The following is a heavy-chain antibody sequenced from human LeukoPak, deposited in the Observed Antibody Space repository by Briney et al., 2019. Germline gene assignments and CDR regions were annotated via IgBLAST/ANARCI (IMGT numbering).Heavy chain of an antibody. V-gene: IGHV4-38-2*02. CDR1: GYYISSGYY. J-gene: IGHJ4*02. CDR2: IYHSGST. D-gene: IGHD3-10*01. CDR3: AGASYGSGSYGGYYFDY. Sequence: SDTLSLTCTVSGYYISSGYYWGWIRQPPGKGPEWIGSIYHSGSTYYDPSLNSRVTISVDTSKNQSSLKLSSVTAADTAVYYCAGASYGSGSYGGYYFDYWGQGTLVTVSS.